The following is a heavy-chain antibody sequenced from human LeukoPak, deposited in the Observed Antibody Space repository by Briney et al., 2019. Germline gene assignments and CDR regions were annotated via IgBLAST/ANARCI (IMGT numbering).Heavy chain of an antibody. V-gene: IGHV1-8*01. CDR2: MNPNSGNT. J-gene: IGHJ3*02. Sequence: ASVKVSCKASGYTFTSYDINWVRQATGQGLEWMGWMNPNSGNTGYAQKFQGRVTMTRNTSISTAYMELSSLRSEDTAVYYCARASIAAAGDAFDIWGQGTMVTVSS. CDR1: GYTFTSYD. D-gene: IGHD6-13*01. CDR3: ARASIAAAGDAFDI.